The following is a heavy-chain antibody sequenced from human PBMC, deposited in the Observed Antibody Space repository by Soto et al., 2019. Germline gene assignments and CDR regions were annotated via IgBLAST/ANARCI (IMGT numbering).Heavy chain of an antibody. Sequence: QVQLQESGPGLVKPSETLSLTCSVSGGSVSSGGYYWSWIRQPPGKGLEWIGCIYYSGSTDYNPSVQSRVTMSLDKSKSPFSLKLNSVSAADTAVYFCARAGSYRYFDYWGKGTLVTVSS. J-gene: IGHJ4*02. CDR3: ARAGSYRYFDY. CDR1: GGSVSSGGYY. CDR2: IYYSGST. V-gene: IGHV4-61*08. D-gene: IGHD3-10*01.